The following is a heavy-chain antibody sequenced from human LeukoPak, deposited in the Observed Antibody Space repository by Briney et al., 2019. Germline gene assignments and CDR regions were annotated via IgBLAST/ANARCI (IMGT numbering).Heavy chain of an antibody. CDR1: GFTFSSYA. J-gene: IGHJ6*02. V-gene: IGHV3-23*01. Sequence: PGRSLRLSCAASGFTFSSYAMSWVRQAPGKGLEWVSAISGSGGSTYYADSVKGRFTISRDNAKNSLYLQMNSLRAEDTAVYYCARAQDDMVYYYYGMDVWGQGTTVTVSS. CDR2: ISGSGGST. D-gene: IGHD1-1*01. CDR3: ARAQDDMVYYYYGMDV.